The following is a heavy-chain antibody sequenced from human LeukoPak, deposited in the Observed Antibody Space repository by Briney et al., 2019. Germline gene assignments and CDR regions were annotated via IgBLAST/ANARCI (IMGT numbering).Heavy chain of an antibody. CDR1: GYTFTSYA. J-gene: IGHJ4*02. CDR3: AREDDDSYYFDY. D-gene: IGHD4-11*01. V-gene: IGHV1-3*01. Sequence: ASVKVSCKASGYTFTSYAMHWVRQAPGQRLEWMGWINAGNGNTKYSQKFQGRVTMTRDTSISTAYMELSRLRSDDTAVYYCAREDDDSYYFDYWGQGALVTVSS. CDR2: INAGNGNT.